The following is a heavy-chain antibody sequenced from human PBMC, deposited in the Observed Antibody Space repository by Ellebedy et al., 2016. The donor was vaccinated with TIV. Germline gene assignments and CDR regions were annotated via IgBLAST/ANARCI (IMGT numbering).Heavy chain of an antibody. J-gene: IGHJ6*02. CDR2: ISGSSGDT. CDR1: GFTFREYG. CDR3: AKFLRGHGSGRPFSYYAMDV. V-gene: IGHV3-23*01. Sequence: GGSLRLXXAASGFTFREYGLTWVRQAPGEGLEWVSSISGSSGDTYYADSVKGRFTISRDNSKSTLFLQMNSLTADDTAVYYCAKFLRGHGSGRPFSYYAMDVWGQGTSVTVSS. D-gene: IGHD3-10*01.